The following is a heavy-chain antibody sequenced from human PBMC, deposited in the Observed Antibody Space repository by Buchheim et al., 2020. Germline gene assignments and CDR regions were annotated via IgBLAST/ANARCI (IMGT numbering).Heavy chain of an antibody. D-gene: IGHD4-23*01. CDR1: GGSISSGGYY. CDR2: IYYSGST. CDR3: ARDGGYGGQTYYFDS. Sequence: QVQLQESGPGLVKPSQTLSLTCTVSGGSISSGGYYWNWIRQHPGKGLEWIGYIYYSGSTSYNPSLKSRLTITVDTSRHQFSLKLSSVTVADTAVYYCARDGGYGGQTYYFDSWGQGTL. V-gene: IGHV4-31*03. J-gene: IGHJ4*02.